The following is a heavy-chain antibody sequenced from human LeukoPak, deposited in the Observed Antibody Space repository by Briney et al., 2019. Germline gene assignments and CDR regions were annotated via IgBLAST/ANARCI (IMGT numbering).Heavy chain of an antibody. Sequence: ASVKVSCKASGYTFTSYYMHWVRQAPGQGLEWMGIINPSGGSTSYAQKFQGRVTMTRDTSTSTVYMELSSLRSEDTAVYYCARGSGYYGTTGDYFDYWGQGTLATVSS. J-gene: IGHJ4*02. D-gene: IGHD3-22*01. CDR1: GYTFTSYY. CDR2: INPSGGST. CDR3: ARGSGYYGTTGDYFDY. V-gene: IGHV1-46*01.